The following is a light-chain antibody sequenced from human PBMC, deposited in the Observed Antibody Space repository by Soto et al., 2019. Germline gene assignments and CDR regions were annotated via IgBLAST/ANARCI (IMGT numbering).Light chain of an antibody. V-gene: IGLV2-14*01. CDR1: RSDIGAYNY. Sequence: QSALTQPASVSGSPGQSITISCTGTRSDIGAYNYVSWFQQNPGKAPKCMIYDVYSRPSGVSHRFSGSKSANTASLTISWLQAEDEAVYYCTSYTTTNTLALGGGTKLTVL. CDR2: DVY. J-gene: IGLJ2*01. CDR3: TSYTTTNTLA.